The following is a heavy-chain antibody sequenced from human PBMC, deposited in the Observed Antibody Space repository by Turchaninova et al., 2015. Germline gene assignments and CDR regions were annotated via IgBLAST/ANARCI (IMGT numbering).Heavy chain of an antibody. CDR3: ATGPDSAKTGY. D-gene: IGHD3-9*01. CDR2: FNHGGNT. Sequence: QVQVQQWGAGLLKPSETLSLTCAVYSGSFSDYPWGGIRQPPGKGLEWIGEFNHGGNTIYNPSLRSRVTMSIDTSKNQFSLKLNSVTAADTAVYYCATGPDSAKTGYWGQGTLVTVSS. CDR1: SGSFSDYP. V-gene: IGHV4-34*02. J-gene: IGHJ4*02.